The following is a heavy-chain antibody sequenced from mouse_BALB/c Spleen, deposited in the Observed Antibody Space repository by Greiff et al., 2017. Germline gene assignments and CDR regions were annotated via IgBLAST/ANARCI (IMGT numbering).Heavy chain of an antibody. J-gene: IGHJ1*01. CDR3: ARRAYRYDPWYFDV. D-gene: IGHD2-14*01. CDR2: IYPGNGGT. Sequence: SGAELVRSGASVKMSCKASGYTFTSYNMHWVKQTPGQGLEWIGYIYPGNGGTNYNQKFKGKATLTADTSSSTAYMQISSLTSEDSAVYFCARRAYRYDPWYFDVWGAGTTVTVSS. CDR1: GYTFTSYN. V-gene: IGHV1-12*01.